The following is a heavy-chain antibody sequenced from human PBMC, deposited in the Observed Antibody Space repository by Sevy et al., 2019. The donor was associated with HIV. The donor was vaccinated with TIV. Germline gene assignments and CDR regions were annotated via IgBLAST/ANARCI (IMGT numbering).Heavy chain of an antibody. CDR1: GYTLTELS. J-gene: IGHJ4*02. V-gene: IGHV1-24*01. Sequence: ASVKVSCKVSGYTLTELSMHWVRQAPGKGLEWMGGFDPEDGETIYAQMFQGRVTMTEDTSTDTAYMELSSLRSEDTAVYYCATDHVLLWFGEFRYWGQGTLVTVSS. D-gene: IGHD3-10*01. CDR3: ATDHVLLWFGEFRY. CDR2: FDPEDGET.